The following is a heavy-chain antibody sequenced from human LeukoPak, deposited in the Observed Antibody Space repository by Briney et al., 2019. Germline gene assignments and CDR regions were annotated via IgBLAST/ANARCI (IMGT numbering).Heavy chain of an antibody. CDR1: GFTFSNYA. J-gene: IGHJ4*02. Sequence: GSLRLSCAASGFTFSNYAMNWVRQAPGKGLEWVSTISGSGDSTYYADSVKGRFTISRDNSRNTLYRQMNSLRAEDTAMYFCAKDLTNWNDGTSFDSWGQGTLVTVSP. CDR2: ISGSGDST. V-gene: IGHV3-23*01. D-gene: IGHD1-1*01. CDR3: AKDLTNWNDGTSFDS.